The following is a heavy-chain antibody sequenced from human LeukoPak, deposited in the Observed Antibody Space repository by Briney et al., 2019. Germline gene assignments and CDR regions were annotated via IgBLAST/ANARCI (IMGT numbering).Heavy chain of an antibody. V-gene: IGHV4-34*01. CDR2: IYHSGST. D-gene: IGHD4-17*01. CDR3: ARSIMNSVTTFGY. CDR1: GGSFSGYY. Sequence: SETLSLTCTVYGGSFSGYYWSWIRQPPGKGLEWIGEIYHSGSTNYNPSLKSRVTISVDTSKNQFSLKLSSVTAADTAVYYCARSIMNSVTTFGYWGQGTLVTVSS. J-gene: IGHJ4*02.